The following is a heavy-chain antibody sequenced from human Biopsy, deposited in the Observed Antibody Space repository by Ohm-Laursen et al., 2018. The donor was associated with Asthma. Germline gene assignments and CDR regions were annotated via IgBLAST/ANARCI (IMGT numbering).Heavy chain of an antibody. CDR1: GDTFNCAG. J-gene: IGHJ6*02. CDR2: ISVYNGNT. D-gene: IGHD3-10*01. V-gene: IGHV1-18*01. Sequence: ASAKVSCKSSGDTFNCAGITRARQAPGQGVEGMCWISVYNGNTKVAQKLQDRVTMITDTYTSTAYMELRSLRSDDTAVYFCARAVDYSHYYGIDVWGQGTTVTVS. CDR3: ARAVDYSHYYGIDV.